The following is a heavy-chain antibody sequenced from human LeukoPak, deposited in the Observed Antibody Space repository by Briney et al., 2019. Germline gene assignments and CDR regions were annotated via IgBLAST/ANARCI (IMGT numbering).Heavy chain of an antibody. Sequence: GASVKVSCKASGGTFSSYAISWVRQAPGQGLEWMGGIIPIFGTANYAQKFQGRVTITADESTSTAYMELSSLRSDDTAVYYCARVPPLDNYYDSSGYPGWFDPWGQGTLVTVSS. CDR3: ARVPPLDNYYDSSGYPGWFDP. D-gene: IGHD3-22*01. CDR2: IIPIFGTA. CDR1: GGTFSSYA. V-gene: IGHV1-69*13. J-gene: IGHJ5*02.